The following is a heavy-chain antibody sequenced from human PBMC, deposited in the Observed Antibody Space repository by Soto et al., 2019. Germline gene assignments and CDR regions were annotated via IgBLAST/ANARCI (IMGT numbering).Heavy chain of an antibody. CDR2: ISHDGSNQ. V-gene: IGHV3-30*18. Sequence: GGSLRLSCVASGFTLRTSGMHWVRQAPSKGLEWVAVISHDGSNQFYAESVKGRFTISRDNSKNMLYLQMNSLRADDSAVYFCAKDPSADYDYWGQGTVVTVSA. J-gene: IGHJ4*02. CDR1: GFTLRTSG. CDR3: AKDPSADYDY.